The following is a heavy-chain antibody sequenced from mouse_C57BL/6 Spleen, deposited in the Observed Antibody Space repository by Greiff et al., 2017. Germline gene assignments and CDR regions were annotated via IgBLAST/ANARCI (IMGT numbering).Heavy chain of an antibody. CDR1: GFNIKDDY. D-gene: IGHD1-1*02. V-gene: IGHV14-4*01. Sequence: VQLQQSGAELVRPGASVKLSCTASGFNIKDDYMHWVKQRPEQGLEWIGWIDPENGDTEYASKFQGKATITADTSSNTAYLQLSSLTSEDTAVYYCTTTGGSTSYYFDYWGQGTTLTVSS. J-gene: IGHJ2*01. CDR2: IDPENGDT. CDR3: TTTGGSTSYYFDY.